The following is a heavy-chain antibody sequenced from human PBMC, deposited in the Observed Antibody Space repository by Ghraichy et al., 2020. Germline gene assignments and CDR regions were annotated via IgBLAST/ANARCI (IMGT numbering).Heavy chain of an antibody. J-gene: IGHJ4*02. V-gene: IGHV3-21*01. CDR2: ISSSSSYI. CDR1: GFTFSGYT. D-gene: IGHD2-8*01. Sequence: GALRLSCAASGFTFSGYTMNWVRQAPGKGLQWVSSISSSSSYIHYADSVKGRFTISRDNAKSSLYLQMNSLRAEDAAVYYCARDGRMVYFDYWGQGTLVTVSS. CDR3: ARDGRMVYFDY.